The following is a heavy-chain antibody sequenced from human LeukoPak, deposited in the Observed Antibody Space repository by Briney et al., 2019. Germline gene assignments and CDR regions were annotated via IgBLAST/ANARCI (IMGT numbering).Heavy chain of an antibody. D-gene: IGHD3-22*01. V-gene: IGHV4-34*01. CDR3: ASSDLRGYYDTSGYYFV. CDR1: GGSFSGYY. CDR2: INHSGST. Sequence: SETLSLTCAVYGGSFSGYYWSWIRQPPGKGLEWIGEINHSGSTNYNPSLKSRVTISADTSKDQFSLKLSSVTAANTAVYYCASSDLRGYYDTSGYYFVWGQGTLVAVSS. J-gene: IGHJ4*02.